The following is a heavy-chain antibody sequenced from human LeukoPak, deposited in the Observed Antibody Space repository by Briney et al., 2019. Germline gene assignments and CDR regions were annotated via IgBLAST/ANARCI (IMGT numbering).Heavy chain of an antibody. D-gene: IGHD3-10*01. CDR1: GGSISSYY. CDR2: IYYSGST. V-gene: IGHV4-59*12. J-gene: IGHJ4*02. Sequence: SETLSLTCTVSGGSISSYYWSWIRQPPGKGLEWIGYIYYSGSTNYNPSLKSRVTISVDTSKNQFSLKLSSVTAADTAVYYCARGPPYGTGSYYIDYWGQGTLVTVSS. CDR3: ARGPPYGTGSYYIDY.